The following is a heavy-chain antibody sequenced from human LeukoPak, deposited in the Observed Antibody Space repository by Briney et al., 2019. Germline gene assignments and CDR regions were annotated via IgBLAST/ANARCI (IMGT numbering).Heavy chain of an antibody. J-gene: IGHJ4*02. CDR3: ATHYYDSSGYGRHFDY. D-gene: IGHD3-22*01. V-gene: IGHV3-15*01. Sequence: PGGSLRLSCAASGFTFTNACMSWVRQAPGQGLEWVGLIKSRSDGGTTDYAAPVKGRFTISRDDSKNTLYLHMNSLKTEDTAVYYCATHYYDSSGYGRHFDYWGQGTLVTVSS. CDR2: IKSRSDGGTT. CDR1: GFTFTNAC.